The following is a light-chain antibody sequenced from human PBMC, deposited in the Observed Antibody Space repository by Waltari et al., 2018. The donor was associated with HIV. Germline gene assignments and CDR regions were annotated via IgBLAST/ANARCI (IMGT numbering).Light chain of an antibody. CDR3: ATWDDSLSGLWV. CDR2: RNN. J-gene: IGLJ3*02. Sequence: QSVLTQPPSASGTPGQRVTISCSGSSSNLGSNYVYWYQQLPGTAPKPLIYRNNQRPSGVPDRFSGSKSGTSASLAISGLRSEDEADYYCATWDDSLSGLWVFGGGTKLTVL. V-gene: IGLV1-47*01. CDR1: SSNLGSNY.